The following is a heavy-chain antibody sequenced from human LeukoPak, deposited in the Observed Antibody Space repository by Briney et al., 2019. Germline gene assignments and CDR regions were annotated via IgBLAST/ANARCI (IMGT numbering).Heavy chain of an antibody. CDR2: INQDGSEK. D-gene: IGHD6-13*01. J-gene: IGHJ4*02. V-gene: IGHV3-7*01. CDR1: GFTFSAYW. Sequence: PGGSLRLSCGASGFTFSAYWMSWVRLAPGKGLESVANINQDGSEKYYVDSVKGRFTISRDNAKNSLYLQMNSLRAEDTAVYYCARDLLLAAAGTPFDYWGQGTLVTVSS. CDR3: ARDLLLAAAGTPFDY.